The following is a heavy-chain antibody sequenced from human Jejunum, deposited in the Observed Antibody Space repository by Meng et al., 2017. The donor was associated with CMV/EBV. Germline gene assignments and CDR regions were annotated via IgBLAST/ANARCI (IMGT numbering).Heavy chain of an antibody. CDR3: ARRSSNYYGFDS. CDR2: LNPTGGFT. CDR1: GYTFTNNL. V-gene: IGHV1-46*01. J-gene: IGHJ4*02. D-gene: IGHD3-22*01. Sequence: HVQLVQSGAEVKKPGASVKVSCKVSGYTFTNNLIHWVRQAPGQGLEWMGVLNPTGGFTTYAQKFQGRVTMTRDTSTSTVYMDLSSLKSEDTAIYYCARRSSNYYGFDSWGQGTLVTVSS.